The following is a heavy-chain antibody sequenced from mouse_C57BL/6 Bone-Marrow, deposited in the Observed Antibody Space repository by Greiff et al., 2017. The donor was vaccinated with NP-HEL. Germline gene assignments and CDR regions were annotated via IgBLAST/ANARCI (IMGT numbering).Heavy chain of an antibody. Sequence: QVQLQQPGAELVMPGASVKLSCKASGYTFTSYWMHWVKQRPGQGLEWIGEIDPSDSYTNYNQKFKGKSTLTVDKSSSTAYMQLSSLTSEDSAVYYCAGIWFAYWGQGTLVTVSA. CDR2: IDPSDSYT. CDR3: AGIWFAY. J-gene: IGHJ3*01. V-gene: IGHV1-69*01. CDR1: GYTFTSYW.